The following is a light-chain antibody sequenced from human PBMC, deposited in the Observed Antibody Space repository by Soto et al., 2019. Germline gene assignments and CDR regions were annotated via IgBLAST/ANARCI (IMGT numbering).Light chain of an antibody. J-gene: IGLJ1*01. V-gene: IGLV2-14*01. Sequence: QSVLTQPASVSGSPGQSIIISCTGTSSDIGSYNFVSWYQQHPGKAPKLMLYDVSNRPSGVSNRFSGSKSDNTASLTISGLQAEEEADYYCSSYTGTASYVFGTGTKLTVL. CDR3: SSYTGTASYV. CDR1: SSDIGSYNF. CDR2: DVS.